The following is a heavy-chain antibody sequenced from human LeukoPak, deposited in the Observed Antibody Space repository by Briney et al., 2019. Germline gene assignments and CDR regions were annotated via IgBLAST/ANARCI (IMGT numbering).Heavy chain of an antibody. D-gene: IGHD1-26*01. V-gene: IGHV3-30*04. CDR2: ISNDGGNK. Sequence: GGSLRLSCAASGFTFSSYAMHWVRQAPGKGLEWVSVISNDGGNKYYADSVKGRFTISRDNSKNTLYLQMNSLRAEDTAVYYCARDKGGDAFDIWGQGTMVTVSS. J-gene: IGHJ3*02. CDR1: GFTFSSYA. CDR3: ARDKGGDAFDI.